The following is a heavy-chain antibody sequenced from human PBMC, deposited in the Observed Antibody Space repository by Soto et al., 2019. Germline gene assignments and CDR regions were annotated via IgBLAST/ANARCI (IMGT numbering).Heavy chain of an antibody. CDR1: GFTFSHYI. J-gene: IGHJ5*02. D-gene: IGHD5-18*01. CDR2: IRDDGKKT. CDR3: AREGDSHAFRGFDL. V-gene: IGHV3-30*03. Sequence: PGGSLRLSCAASGFTFSHYIYYWVRQAPGKGLQWVAVIRDDGKKTNYATSVRGRFTVSRDMSKSTIFLQMNNLRIDDSAIYSCAREGDSHAFRGFDLWGQGTPVTVSS.